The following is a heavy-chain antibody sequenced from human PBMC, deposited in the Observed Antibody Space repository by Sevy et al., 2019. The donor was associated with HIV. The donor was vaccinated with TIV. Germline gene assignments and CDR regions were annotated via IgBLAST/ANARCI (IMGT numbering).Heavy chain of an antibody. CDR2: IGGSGSNT. V-gene: IGHV3-23*01. CDR1: GFTFSSYA. D-gene: IGHD3-3*01. J-gene: IGHJ6*02. Sequence: GGSLRLSCAASGFTFSSYAMSWVRQAPGEGLQWVSAIGGSGSNTYYADSVKGRFTLSRDNSKNTMYLQMNSLRADDTAVYYCARRPDFGVIIPTGVMDVWGQGTTVTVSS. CDR3: ARRPDFGVIIPTGVMDV.